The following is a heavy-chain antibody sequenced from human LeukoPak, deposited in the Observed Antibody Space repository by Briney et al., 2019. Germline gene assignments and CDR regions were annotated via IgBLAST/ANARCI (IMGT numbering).Heavy chain of an antibody. Sequence: GGSLRLSCAASGFTFSSYAMSWVRQAPGKGLEWVAVISYDGSNKYYADSVKGRFTISRDNSKNTLYLQMNSLRAEDTAVYYCARDPRGYSSSWYGYYYYGMDVWGQGTTVTVSS. V-gene: IGHV3-30-3*01. D-gene: IGHD6-13*01. CDR3: ARDPRGYSSSWYGYYYYGMDV. CDR2: ISYDGSNK. J-gene: IGHJ6*02. CDR1: GFTFSSYA.